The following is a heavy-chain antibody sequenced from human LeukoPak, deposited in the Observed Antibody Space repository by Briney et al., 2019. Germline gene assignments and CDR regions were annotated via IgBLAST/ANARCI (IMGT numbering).Heavy chain of an antibody. V-gene: IGHV3-23*01. D-gene: IGHD5-18*01. CDR2: VSPPGGGT. CDR1: GFTFSNHG. J-gene: IGHJ4*02. Sequence: PGGSLRLSCAASGFTFSNHGMNWVRQAPGKGLEWLSGVSPPGGGTYYADSVKGRFTISRDNSKNTLYLQMNSLRAEDTAVYYCDSYGYSGQGYWGQGTLVTVSS. CDR3: DSYGYSGQGY.